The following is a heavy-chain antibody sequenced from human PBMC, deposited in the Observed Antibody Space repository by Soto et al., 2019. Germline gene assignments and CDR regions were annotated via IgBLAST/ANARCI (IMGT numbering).Heavy chain of an antibody. CDR3: ARTVGYYYGMDV. D-gene: IGHD4-17*01. V-gene: IGHV1-3*01. J-gene: IGHJ6*02. CDR1: GYTFTSYS. Sequence: ASVKVCCKASGYTFTSYSMHWVRQAPGQRLEWMGWINAGNGNTKYSQKFQDRVTITRDTSASTAYMELSSLRSEDTAVYYCARTVGYYYGMDVWGQGTTVTVSS. CDR2: INAGNGNT.